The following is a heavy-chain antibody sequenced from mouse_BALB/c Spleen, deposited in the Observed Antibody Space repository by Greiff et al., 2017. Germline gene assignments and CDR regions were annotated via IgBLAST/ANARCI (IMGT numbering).Heavy chain of an antibody. Sequence: EVNVVESGGGLVQPGGSLKLSCAASGFTFSSYGMSWVRQTPDKRLELVATINSNGGSTYYPDSVKGRFTISRDNAKNTLYLQMSSLKSEDTAMYYCARDSYYGDAMDYWGQGTSVTVSS. V-gene: IGHV5-6-3*01. J-gene: IGHJ4*01. CDR3: ARDSYYGDAMDY. CDR1: GFTFSSYG. D-gene: IGHD1-1*01. CDR2: INSNGGST.